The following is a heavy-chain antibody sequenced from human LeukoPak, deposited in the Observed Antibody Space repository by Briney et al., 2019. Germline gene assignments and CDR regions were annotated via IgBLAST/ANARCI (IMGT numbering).Heavy chain of an antibody. Sequence: SETLSLTCTVSGGSISSSSYYWGWIRQPPGKGLEWIGTIYYSGSTYYNPSLKSRVTISVDTSKNQFSLKLSSVTAADTAVYYCARDYYYGSGRPLLDYWGQGTLVTVSS. J-gene: IGHJ4*02. CDR2: IYYSGST. D-gene: IGHD3-10*01. V-gene: IGHV4-39*07. CDR1: GGSISSSSYY. CDR3: ARDYYYGSGRPLLDY.